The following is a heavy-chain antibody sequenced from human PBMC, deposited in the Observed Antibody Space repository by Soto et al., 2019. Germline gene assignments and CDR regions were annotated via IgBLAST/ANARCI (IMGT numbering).Heavy chain of an antibody. J-gene: IGHJ6*02. CDR1: GGSISSSNW. CDR3: ARVGAVAGTGYCYYYYGMDV. Sequence: SETLSLTCAVSGGSISSSNWWSWVRQPPGKGLEWIGEIYHSGSTNYNPSLKSRVTISVDKSKNQFSLKLSSVTAADTAVYYCARVGAVAGTGYCYYYYGMDVWGQGTTVTVSS. CDR2: IYHSGST. D-gene: IGHD6-19*01. V-gene: IGHV4-4*02.